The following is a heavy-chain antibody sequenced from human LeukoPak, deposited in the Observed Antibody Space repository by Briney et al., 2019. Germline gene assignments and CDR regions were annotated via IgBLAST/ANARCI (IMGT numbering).Heavy chain of an antibody. CDR3: ARDALDGSLTVDY. CDR2: INPNSGGT. CDR1: GYTFTGYY. Sequence: GASVKVSCKASGYTFTGYYMHWVRQAPGQGLEWMGWINPNSGGTNYAQKFQGRVTMTRDTSISTAYMELSRLRSDDTAVYYCARDALDGSLTVDYRGQGALVTVSS. J-gene: IGHJ4*02. V-gene: IGHV1-2*02. D-gene: IGHD1-26*01.